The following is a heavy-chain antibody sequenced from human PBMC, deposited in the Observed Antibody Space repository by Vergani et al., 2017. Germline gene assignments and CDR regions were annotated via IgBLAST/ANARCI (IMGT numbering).Heavy chain of an antibody. CDR3: ARAEGLRLGEPSHLDY. CDR2: ISSSSSTI. Sequence: EVQLVESGGGLVQPGGSLRLSCAASGFTFSSYSMNWVRQAPGKGLEWVSYISSSSSTIYYADSVKGRFTISRDNAKNSLYLQMNSLRDEDTAVYYCARAEGLRLGEPSHLDYWGQGTLVTVSS. D-gene: IGHD3-16*01. V-gene: IGHV3-48*02. J-gene: IGHJ4*02. CDR1: GFTFSSYS.